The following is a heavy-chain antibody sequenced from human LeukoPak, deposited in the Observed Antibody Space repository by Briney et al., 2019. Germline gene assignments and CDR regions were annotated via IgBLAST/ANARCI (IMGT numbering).Heavy chain of an antibody. CDR1: GYTFTGYY. J-gene: IGHJ6*03. CDR3: ARSDSPRYYYYYYMDV. Sequence: GASVKVSCKASGYTFTGYYMHWVRQAPGQGLEWMGWINPNSGGTNYAQKLQGRVSMTRDTSISTAYMELSRLRSDDTAVYYCARSDSPRYYYYYYMDVWGKGTTVTVSS. CDR2: INPNSGGT. V-gene: IGHV1-2*02.